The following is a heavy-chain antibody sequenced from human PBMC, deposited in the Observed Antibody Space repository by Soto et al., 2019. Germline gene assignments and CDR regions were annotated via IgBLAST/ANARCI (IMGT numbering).Heavy chain of an antibody. V-gene: IGHV3-23*01. J-gene: IGHJ4*02. D-gene: IGHD3-9*01. Sequence: EVQLLESGGGLVQPGGSLRLSCATSGFTLINYAMNWVRQSPGKWLEWVSSISASGDSTYYPESVKRRFTVSRDNSKNTLYLQIDGLRAEDTDVYYCAKGGSLTGYFTYDYWGQGALVTVSS. CDR1: GFTLINYA. CDR3: AKGGSLTGYFTYDY. CDR2: ISASGDST.